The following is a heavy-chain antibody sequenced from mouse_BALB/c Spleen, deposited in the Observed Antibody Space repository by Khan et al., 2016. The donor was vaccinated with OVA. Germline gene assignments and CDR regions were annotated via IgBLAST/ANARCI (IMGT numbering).Heavy chain of an antibody. CDR3: TRPPITTVVATSYWFFDV. Sequence: EVELVESGGGLVKPGGSLKLSCAASGFTFSSYAVSWVSQTPEKRLEWVATISGGGNYTYYPDNLKGRFTISRDNAKKTLYLQMSSLRSEDTAMYYCTRPPITTVVATSYWFFDVWGAGTTVSVSS. D-gene: IGHD1-1*01. J-gene: IGHJ1*01. CDR1: GFTFSSYA. CDR2: ISGGGNYT. V-gene: IGHV5-9-3*01.